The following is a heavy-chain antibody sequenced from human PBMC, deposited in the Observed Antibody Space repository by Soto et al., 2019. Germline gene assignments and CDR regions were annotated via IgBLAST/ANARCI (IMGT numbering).Heavy chain of an antibody. J-gene: IGHJ4*02. Sequence: GGSLRLSCAASGFTFSSYAMHWVRQAPGKGLEWVAVISYDGSNKYYADSVKGRFTISRDNSKNTLYLQMNSLRAEDTAVYYCARVAMGATRQGFDYWGQGTLVTVS. CDR1: GFTFSSYA. CDR3: ARVAMGATRQGFDY. V-gene: IGHV3-30-3*01. D-gene: IGHD1-26*01. CDR2: ISYDGSNK.